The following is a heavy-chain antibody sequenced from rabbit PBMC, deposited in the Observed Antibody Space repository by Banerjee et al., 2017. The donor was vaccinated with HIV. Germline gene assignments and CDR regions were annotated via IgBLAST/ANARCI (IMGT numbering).Heavy chain of an antibody. D-gene: IGHD4-2*01. V-gene: IGHV1S40*01. CDR1: GFSFSSSYY. Sequence: QSLEESGGDLVKPGASLTLTCTASGFSFSSSYYMCWVRQAPGEGPEWIACIYNGDGSTYYANWAKGRFTISKTSSTTVTLQMTSLTAADTATYLCARDLGGSIHLWGPGTLVTVS. CDR2: IYNGDGST. CDR3: ARDLGGSIHL. J-gene: IGHJ4*01.